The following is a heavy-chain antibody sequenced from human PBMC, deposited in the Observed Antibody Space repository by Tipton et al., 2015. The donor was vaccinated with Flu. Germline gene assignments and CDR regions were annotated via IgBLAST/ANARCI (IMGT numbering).Heavy chain of an antibody. V-gene: IGHV4-34*01. CDR2: IYYSGTT. CDR3: ARDLWNDRRAYYYYGVDV. Sequence: TLSLTCAVHGGSFSGYYWGWVRQPPGKGLEWIGSIYYSGTTYYNPSLKSRVTISVDSSKNEFSLTLASLTAADTAVYYCARDLWNDRRAYYYYGVDVWGQGTTVTVSS. D-gene: IGHD1-1*01. CDR1: GGSFSGYY. J-gene: IGHJ6*02.